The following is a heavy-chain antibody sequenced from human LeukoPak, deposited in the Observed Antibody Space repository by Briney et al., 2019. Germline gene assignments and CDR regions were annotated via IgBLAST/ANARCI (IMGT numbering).Heavy chain of an antibody. D-gene: IGHD1-26*01. CDR2: IYRSGST. V-gene: IGHV4-38-2*02. CDR1: GYSISSGYY. J-gene: IGHJ6*03. CDR3: ARTGASYYYYYMDV. Sequence: SETLSLTCTVSGYSISSGYYWGWIRQPPGKGLEWIGTIYRSGSTYSNPSLRGRVTISVDTSKNQFSLKLSSVTAADTAVYYCARTGASYYYYYMDVWGKGTTVTVSS.